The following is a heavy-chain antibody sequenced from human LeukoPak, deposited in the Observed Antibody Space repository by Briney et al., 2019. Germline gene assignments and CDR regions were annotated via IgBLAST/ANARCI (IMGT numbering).Heavy chain of an antibody. J-gene: IGHJ4*02. CDR1: GFNFGEYA. V-gene: IGHV3-49*04. CDR2: IRGKAYGETT. Sequence: GGSLRLSCRASGFNFGEYALSWVRQAPGKGLEWVGFIRGKAYGETTEYAASVRDRFTISRDESKSIVYLQLNSLKTEDTAVYYCTRDSVGQPDYYGSGSYYWGQGTLVTVSS. CDR3: TRDSVGQPDYYGSGSYY. D-gene: IGHD3-10*01.